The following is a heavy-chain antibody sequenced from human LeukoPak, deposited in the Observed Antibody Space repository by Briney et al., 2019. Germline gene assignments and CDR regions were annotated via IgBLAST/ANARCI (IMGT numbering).Heavy chain of an antibody. Sequence: PGGSLRLSCAASGFTFSSYAMHWVRQAPGKGLEWVAVISYDGSNKYYADSVKGRFTISRDNSKNTLHLQMNSLRAEDTAVYYCARDAPDIVVVVAATPSVPPYNWFDPWGQGTLVAVSS. CDR3: ARDAPDIVVVVAATPSVPPYNWFDP. CDR2: ISYDGSNK. J-gene: IGHJ5*02. CDR1: GFTFSSYA. V-gene: IGHV3-30*01. D-gene: IGHD2-15*01.